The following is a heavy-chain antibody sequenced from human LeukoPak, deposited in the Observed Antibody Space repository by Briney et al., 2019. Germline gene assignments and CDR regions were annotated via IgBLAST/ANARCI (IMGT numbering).Heavy chain of an antibody. CDR3: ASVGYDSSSWDY. CDR2: ISDGGGRT. D-gene: IGHD3-22*01. J-gene: IGHJ4*02. Sequence: GGSLRLSCAASGFTFGTYAMTWVRQAPGKGLEWVSGISDGGGRTYHADSVKGRFTISRDNAKNSLYLQMNSLRAEDTAVYYCASVGYDSSSWDYWGQGTLVTVSS. V-gene: IGHV3-23*01. CDR1: GFTFGTYA.